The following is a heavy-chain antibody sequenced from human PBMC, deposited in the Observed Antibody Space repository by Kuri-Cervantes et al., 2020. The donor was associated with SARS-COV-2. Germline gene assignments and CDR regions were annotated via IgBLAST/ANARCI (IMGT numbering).Heavy chain of an antibody. Sequence: GESLKISCAASGFTVSSNYMSWVRQAPGKGLEWVSVIYSGGSTYYADSVKGRFTISRDNSKNTLYLQMNSLKTEDTAVYYCTTDRGLLGTSYYYYYYMDVWGKGTTVTVSS. D-gene: IGHD1-1*01. CDR1: GFTVSSNY. V-gene: IGHV3-53*01. J-gene: IGHJ6*03. CDR3: TTDRGLLGTSYYYYYYMDV. CDR2: IYSGGST.